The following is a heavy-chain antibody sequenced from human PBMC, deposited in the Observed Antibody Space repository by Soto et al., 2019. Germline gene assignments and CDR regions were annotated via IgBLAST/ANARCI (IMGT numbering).Heavy chain of an antibody. CDR2: IKQDGSEG. J-gene: IGHJ6*03. CDR3: ARIEIVSGGYKDYYYMDV. Sequence: EVQLVESGGGLVQPGGSLRLSCVASGFTLSSYWMSWVRQAPGTGLEWVGNIKQDGSEGYYVDSVKGRFTMSRDNAKNSLYLKMNNPSAEDTAVYYCARIEIVSGGYKDYYYMDVWGKGTTVTVSS. CDR1: GFTLSSYW. V-gene: IGHV3-7*01. D-gene: IGHD3-10*01.